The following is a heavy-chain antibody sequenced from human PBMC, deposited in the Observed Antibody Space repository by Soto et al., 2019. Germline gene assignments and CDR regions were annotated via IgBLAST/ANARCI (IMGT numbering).Heavy chain of an antibody. CDR2: INPKSGGT. CDR1: GYTFTGYY. CDR3: AKDRSGVNRGLETPRDGLDI. D-gene: IGHD3-10*01. Sequence: GASVKVSCKASGYTFTGYYIHWVRQAPGQGLEWMGWINPKSGGTNYAQKFQGWVTMTRDTSTSTAYLELSRMRSDEAAIYYCAKDRSGVNRGLETPRDGLDIWGQGSMVTVSS. J-gene: IGHJ3*02. V-gene: IGHV1-2*04.